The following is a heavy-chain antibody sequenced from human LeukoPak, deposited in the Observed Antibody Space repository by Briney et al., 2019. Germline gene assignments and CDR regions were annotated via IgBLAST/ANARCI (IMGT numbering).Heavy chain of an antibody. CDR3: ARRLSSSWYGGGPFDY. Sequence: GESLKISCKGSGYSFTSYWIGWVRQMPGKGLEWMGIIYPGDSDTRYSPSFQGQVTISADKSISTAYLQWSSLKASDTAMYYCARRLSSSWYGGGPFDYWGQGTLVTVSS. J-gene: IGHJ4*02. CDR1: GYSFTSYW. D-gene: IGHD6-13*01. CDR2: IYPGDSDT. V-gene: IGHV5-51*01.